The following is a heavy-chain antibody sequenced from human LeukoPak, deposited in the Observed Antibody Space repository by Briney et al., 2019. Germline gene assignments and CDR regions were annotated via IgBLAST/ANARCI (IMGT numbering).Heavy chain of an antibody. J-gene: IGHJ4*02. CDR3: ARGLSAIVY. V-gene: IGHV4-39*07. Sequence: PSETLSLTCTVSGGSIGSTSFYWGWIRQPPGKGLEWIGEINHSGSTNYNPSLKSRVTISVDTSKNQFSLKLSSVTAADTAVYYCARGLSAIVYWGQGTLVTVSS. CDR1: GGSIGSTSFY. D-gene: IGHD2-15*01. CDR2: INHSGST.